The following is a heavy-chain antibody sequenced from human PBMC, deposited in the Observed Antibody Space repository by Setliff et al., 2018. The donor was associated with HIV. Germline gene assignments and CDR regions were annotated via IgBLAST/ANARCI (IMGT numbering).Heavy chain of an antibody. V-gene: IGHV4-39*01. CDR1: GGSIRSIDYF. J-gene: IGHJ5*02. Sequence: LSLTCTVSGGSIRSIDYFWGWIRQPPGKGLEWLGNIGNIYYGGTTYYNPSLKGRITISVFTSSQQLSLRLTSVTAADTSVYYCARHRAQRGSGTYYDDWFDPWGQGTLVTVSS. CDR3: ARHRAQRGSGTYYDDWFDP. CDR2: IYYGGTT. D-gene: IGHD3-10*01.